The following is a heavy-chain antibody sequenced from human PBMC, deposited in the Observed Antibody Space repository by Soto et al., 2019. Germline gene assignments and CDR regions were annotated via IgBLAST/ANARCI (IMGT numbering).Heavy chain of an antibody. Sequence: PSETLSLTCTVSGGSISSYYWSWIRQPPGKGLEWIGYIYYSGSTNYNPSLKSRVTISVDTSKNQFSLKLSSVTAADTAVYYCARVSPNYYYYGMDVWGRGTTVTVSS. CDR2: IYYSGST. CDR1: GGSISSYY. V-gene: IGHV4-59*01. CDR3: ARVSPNYYYYGMDV. J-gene: IGHJ6*02.